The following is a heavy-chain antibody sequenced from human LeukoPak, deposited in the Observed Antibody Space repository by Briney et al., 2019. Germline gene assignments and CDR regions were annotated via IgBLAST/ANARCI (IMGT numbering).Heavy chain of an antibody. Sequence: ASVKVSCKASGYTFTGYYMHWVRQAPGQGLEWMGWINPNSGGTNYAQKFQGRVTMTRDTSISTAYMELSRLRSDDTAVYYCARGNWAPPYDFWSGYLTYYYMDVWGKGTTVTVSS. CDR2: INPNSGGT. J-gene: IGHJ6*03. V-gene: IGHV1-2*02. D-gene: IGHD3-3*01. CDR3: ARGNWAPPYDFWSGYLTYYYMDV. CDR1: GYTFTGYY.